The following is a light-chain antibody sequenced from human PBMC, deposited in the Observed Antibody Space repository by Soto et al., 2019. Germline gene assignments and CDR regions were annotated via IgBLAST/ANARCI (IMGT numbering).Light chain of an antibody. J-gene: IGLJ1*01. V-gene: IGLV1-44*01. Sequence: QTVVTQPPSVSGTPGQRVTISCSGSSSNIGTNTVNWYQQLPGTAPKLLIYSFNQRPSGVPDRFSGSKSGTSASLAIRGLQFGDEAEYYCAAWDDSLNGYVFGTGTKLTVL. CDR3: AAWDDSLNGYV. CDR2: SFN. CDR1: SSNIGTNT.